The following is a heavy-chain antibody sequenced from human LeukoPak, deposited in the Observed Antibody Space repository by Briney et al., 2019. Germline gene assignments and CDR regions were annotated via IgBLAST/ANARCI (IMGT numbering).Heavy chain of an antibody. CDR3: ARTLAQWELHYYFDF. CDR2: IDWDDDK. J-gene: IGHJ4*02. V-gene: IGHV2-70*11. CDR1: GFSLSTSGMC. D-gene: IGHD1-26*01. Sequence: ESGPALVKPTQTLTLTCTFSGFSLSTSGMCVSWIRQPPGKALEWLARIDWDDDKYYSTSLKTRLTISKDTSKNQVVLTMTNMDPVDTATYYCARTLAQWELHYYFDFWGLGTLVTVSS.